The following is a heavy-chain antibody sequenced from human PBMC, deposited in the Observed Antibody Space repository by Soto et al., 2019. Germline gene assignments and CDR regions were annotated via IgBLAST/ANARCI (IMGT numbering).Heavy chain of an antibody. V-gene: IGHV3-33*01. D-gene: IGHD3-3*01. Sequence: PGGSLRLSCAASGFTFSSYGMHWVRQAPGKGLEWVAVIWYDGSNKYYADSVKGRFTISRDNSKNTLYLQMNSLRAEDTAVYYCAGDQVTYYDFWSGSRPYYYYYYGMDVWGQGTTVTVSS. CDR2: IWYDGSNK. CDR3: AGDQVTYYDFWSGSRPYYYYYYGMDV. CDR1: GFTFSSYG. J-gene: IGHJ6*02.